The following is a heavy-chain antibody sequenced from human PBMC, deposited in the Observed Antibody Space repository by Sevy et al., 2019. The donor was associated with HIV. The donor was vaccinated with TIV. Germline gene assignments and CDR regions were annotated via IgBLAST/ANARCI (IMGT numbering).Heavy chain of an antibody. J-gene: IGHJ4*02. V-gene: IGHV1-24*01. D-gene: IGHD3-22*01. CDR3: ATAKDYYENSGDPFDY. Sequence: ASVKVSCKVSGYTLSRLSMHWVRQGPGKGLEWMGRFEPEDDETIYAQKFQGRVTMTEDTSTDTAYMELSSLRFDDTAVYYCATAKDYYENSGDPFDYWGQGTLVTVSS. CDR2: FEPEDDET. CDR1: GYTLSRLS.